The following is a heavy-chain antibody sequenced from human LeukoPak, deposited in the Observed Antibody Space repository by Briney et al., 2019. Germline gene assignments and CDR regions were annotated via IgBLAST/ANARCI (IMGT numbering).Heavy chain of an antibody. J-gene: IGHJ4*02. D-gene: IGHD2-21*02. V-gene: IGHV4-34*01. Sequence: SETLSLTCTVSGGSISSYYWTWIRQPPGMGLEWIGEINRSRSTNYNPSLKSRVTISVDTSKNQFSLKLRSVTAADTGVYYCARGLSAIVHWGQGTLVTVSS. CDR3: ARGLSAIVH. CDR1: GGSISSYY. CDR2: INRSRST.